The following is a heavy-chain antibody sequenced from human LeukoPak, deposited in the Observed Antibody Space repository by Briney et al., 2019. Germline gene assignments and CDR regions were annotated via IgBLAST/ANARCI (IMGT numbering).Heavy chain of an antibody. CDR3: ARDLFNSWYFDY. D-gene: IGHD6-13*01. J-gene: IGHJ4*02. CDR1: GFTFDDYA. CDR2: ISWNSGNI. V-gene: IGHV3-9*01. Sequence: TGRSLRLSCAASGFTFDDYAMHWVRQAPGKGLEWVSGISWNSGNIGYADSVKGRFTISRDNAKNSLYLQMNSLRAEDTALYYCARDLFNSWYFDYWGQGTLVTVSS.